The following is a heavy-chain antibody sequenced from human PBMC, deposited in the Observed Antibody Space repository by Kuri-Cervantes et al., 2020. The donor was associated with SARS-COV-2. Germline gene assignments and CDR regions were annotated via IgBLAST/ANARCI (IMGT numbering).Heavy chain of an antibody. V-gene: IGHV3-30*19. J-gene: IGHJ4*02. D-gene: IGHD3-22*01. CDR1: GFTFSSYG. CDR3: ARGRLDSSGYQYQGMIDS. Sequence: GESLKISCAASGFTFSSYGMHWVRQAPGKGLGWVAVISYDGSNKYYADSVKGRFTISRDNSKNTLYLQMNSLKPEDTAVYYCARGRLDSSGYQYQGMIDSWGQGTLVTVSS. CDR2: ISYDGSNK.